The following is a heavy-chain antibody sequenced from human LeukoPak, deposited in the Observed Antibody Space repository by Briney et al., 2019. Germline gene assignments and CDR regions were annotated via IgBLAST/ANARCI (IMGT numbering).Heavy chain of an antibody. J-gene: IGHJ4*02. CDR3: AKGGSSWFLFDY. CDR1: GFTFSTYW. CDR2: ISWNSGNI. V-gene: IGHV3-9*01. D-gene: IGHD6-13*01. Sequence: GGSLRLSCAASGFTFSTYWMHWVRQAPGKGLEWVSGISWNSGNICSADSVSGRFTISRDNAKNSLYLQMNSLRAEDTALYYCAKGGSSWFLFDYWGQGTLVTVS.